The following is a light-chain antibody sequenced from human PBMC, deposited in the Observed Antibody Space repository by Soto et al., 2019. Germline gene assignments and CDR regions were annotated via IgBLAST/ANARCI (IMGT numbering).Light chain of an antibody. CDR3: QQYGSSGT. Sequence: ENVLTQSPATLSLSPGEGATLSCRASQSVSNNYLAWYQQKPGQAPRLLIYDASSRATGIPDRFSGSGSGTDFTLAISRLEPEDFAVYYCQQYGSSGTFGQGTKVDIK. V-gene: IGKV3-20*01. J-gene: IGKJ1*01. CDR1: QSVSNNY. CDR2: DAS.